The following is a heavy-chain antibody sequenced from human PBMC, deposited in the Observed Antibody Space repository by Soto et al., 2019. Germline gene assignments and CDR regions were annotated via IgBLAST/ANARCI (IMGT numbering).Heavy chain of an antibody. CDR2: IRSEADGGKI. CDR1: GFTFSNDW. V-gene: IGHV3-15*07. D-gene: IGHD3-16*01. CDR3: TTAYANAPFYGLDV. J-gene: IGHJ6*01. Sequence: EVQLVESGEGLVKPGGSLRLSCAASGFTFSNDWMNWVRQAPGKGLEWVGRIRSEADGGKIDYAAPVRGRFTISIDDSKNMLYLQMNGLKTEDTAVYYCTTAYANAPFYGLDVWGQGTTGTVSS.